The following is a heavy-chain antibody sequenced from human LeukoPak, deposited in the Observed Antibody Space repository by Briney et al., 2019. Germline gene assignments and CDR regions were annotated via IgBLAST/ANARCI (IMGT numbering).Heavy chain of an antibody. CDR2: IYYSGST. Sequence: SETLSLTCSVSGGSISSSSYYWGWIRQPPGKGLEWIGSIYYSGSTYYNPSLKSRVTISVDTSKNQFSLKLSSVTAADTAVYYCARSLPITIFGVVKIDAFDIWGQGTMVTVSS. CDR3: ARSLPITIFGVVKIDAFDI. V-gene: IGHV4-39*01. J-gene: IGHJ3*02. CDR1: GGSISSSSYY. D-gene: IGHD3-3*01.